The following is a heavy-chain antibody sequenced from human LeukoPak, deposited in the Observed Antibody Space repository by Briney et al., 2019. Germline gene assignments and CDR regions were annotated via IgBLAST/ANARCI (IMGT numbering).Heavy chain of an antibody. Sequence: GASVKVSCKASGGTFSSYAISWVRQAPGQGLEWMGGIIPIFGTANYAQKFQGRVTITADKSTSTAYMELSSLRSEDTAVYYCATTPKNYYYDSSDYWWFDPWGQGTLVTVSS. D-gene: IGHD3-22*01. CDR1: GGTFSSYA. CDR2: IIPIFGTA. J-gene: IGHJ5*02. V-gene: IGHV1-69*06. CDR3: ATTPKNYYYDSSDYWWFDP.